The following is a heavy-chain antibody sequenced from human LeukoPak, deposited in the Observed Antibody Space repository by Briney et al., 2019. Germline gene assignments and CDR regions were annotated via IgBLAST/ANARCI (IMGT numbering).Heavy chain of an antibody. Sequence: GGPLRLSCAASGFTFSSYTMNWCRQAPGKGLEWVSSISSSSSYIYYADSVKGRFSISRDNAKKSLYLQMNILRAEDTAVYYCARNGIVGAGYYFDYWGQGTLVTVSS. CDR3: ARNGIVGAGYYFDY. J-gene: IGHJ4*02. D-gene: IGHD1-26*01. CDR2: ISSSSSYI. V-gene: IGHV3-21*01. CDR1: GFTFSSYT.